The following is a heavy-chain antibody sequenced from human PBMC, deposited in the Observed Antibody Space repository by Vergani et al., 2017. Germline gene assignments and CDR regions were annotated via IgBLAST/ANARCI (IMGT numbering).Heavy chain of an antibody. J-gene: IGHJ4*02. V-gene: IGHV1-2*02. Sequence: QVQLVQSGAEVKKPGASVKVSCKASGYTFTGYYMHWVRQAPGQGLEWMGWINPNSGGTNYAQKFQGRVTMTRDTSISTADMERSRLRSDDTAVYYWAGFALSAAVAGPSDYWGQGTLVTVSS. CDR3: AGFALSAAVAGPSDY. CDR1: GYTFTGYY. CDR2: INPNSGGT. D-gene: IGHD6-19*01.